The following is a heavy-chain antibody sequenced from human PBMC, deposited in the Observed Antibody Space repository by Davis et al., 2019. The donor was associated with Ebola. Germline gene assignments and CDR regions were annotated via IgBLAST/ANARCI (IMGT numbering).Heavy chain of an antibody. CDR3: ALAVGNDFWSGLGTRFDP. Sequence: GSLRLSCAVYGGSFSDYFWSWIRQPPEKGLEWIGEISHHNGDTNYNPSLKSRVSMSVDTSKNQFSLKLSSVTAADTATYYCALAVGNDFWSGLGTRFDPWGQGTLVTVSS. CDR1: GGSFSDYF. CDR2: ISHHNGDT. V-gene: IGHV4-34*01. J-gene: IGHJ5*02. D-gene: IGHD3-3*01.